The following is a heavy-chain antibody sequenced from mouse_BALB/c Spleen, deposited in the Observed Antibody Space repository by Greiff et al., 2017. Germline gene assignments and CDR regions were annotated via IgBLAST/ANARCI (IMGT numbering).Heavy chain of an antibody. CDR3: ASLDSSGYGAMDY. CDR2: IWRGGST. CDR1: GFSLTSYG. V-gene: IGHV2-5-1*01. J-gene: IGHJ4*01. D-gene: IGHD3-2*01. Sequence: VQLVESGPSLVQPSQSLSITCTVSGFSLTSYGVHWVRQSPGKGLEWLGVIWRGGSTDYNAAFMSRLSITKDNSKSQVFFKMNSLQANDTAIYYCASLDSSGYGAMDYWGQGTSVTVSS.